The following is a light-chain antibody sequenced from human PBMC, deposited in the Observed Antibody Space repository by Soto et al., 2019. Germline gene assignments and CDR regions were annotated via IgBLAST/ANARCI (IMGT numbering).Light chain of an antibody. CDR1: SSDVGGYNF. V-gene: IGLV2-14*01. J-gene: IGLJ1*01. Sequence: QSALTQPASVSGSPGQSITISCTGTSSDVGGYNFVSWYQQHPGKAPKLMICDVSNRPSGVSSRFSGSKSGNTASLTISGLQAEDEADYYCSSYTNSSPYVFGTGTKVTVL. CDR2: DVS. CDR3: SSYTNSSPYV.